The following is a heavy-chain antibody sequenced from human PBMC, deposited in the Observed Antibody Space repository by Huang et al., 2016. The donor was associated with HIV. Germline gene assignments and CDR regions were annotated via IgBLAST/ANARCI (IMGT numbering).Heavy chain of an antibody. D-gene: IGHD6-13*01. V-gene: IGHV4-39*01. CDR2: VYQSGST. Sequence: QLQLQESGPGQVKPSETLSLTCTVSGDFISSTNYYWGWIRQSPGKGLEWVESVYQSGSTHYNPSLKSRVTLSVNTSRNQFSLRLNSVTAADTAVYYCASQHIGAAATWFWGRGTQVTVSS. CDR3: ASQHIGAAATWF. J-gene: IGHJ4*02. CDR1: GDFISSTNYY.